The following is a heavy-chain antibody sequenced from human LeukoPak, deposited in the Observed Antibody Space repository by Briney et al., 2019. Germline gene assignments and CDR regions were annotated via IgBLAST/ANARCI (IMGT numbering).Heavy chain of an antibody. CDR3: ARWIAVAGTDWFDP. Sequence: AGGSLRLSCAASGFTFSSYWMHWVRQAPGKGLVWVSRINSDGSSTSYADSVKGRFTISRDNAKNTLYLQMNSLRAEDTAVYDCARWIAVAGTDWFDPWGQGTLVTVSS. CDR1: GFTFSSYW. V-gene: IGHV3-74*01. CDR2: INSDGSST. D-gene: IGHD6-19*01. J-gene: IGHJ5*02.